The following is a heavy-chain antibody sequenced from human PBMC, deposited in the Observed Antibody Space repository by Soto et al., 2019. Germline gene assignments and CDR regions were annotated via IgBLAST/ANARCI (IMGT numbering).Heavy chain of an antibody. V-gene: IGHV4-59*01. CDR1: GGSISRYY. Sequence: QVQLQESGPGLVKPSETLSLTCTVSGGSISRYYWSWIRQPPGKGLEWIGYIYYSGSTNYNPSLKSRFTRSVDTSKNQFSLKLSSVTAADTAVYYCARENAVSGDWFDPWGQGTLVTVSS. CDR2: IYYSGST. D-gene: IGHD2-8*01. CDR3: ARENAVSGDWFDP. J-gene: IGHJ5*02.